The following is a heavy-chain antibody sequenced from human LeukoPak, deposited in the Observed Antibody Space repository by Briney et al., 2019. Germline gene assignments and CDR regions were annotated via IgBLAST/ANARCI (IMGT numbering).Heavy chain of an antibody. D-gene: IGHD3-10*01. CDR1: GYTFSNYG. CDR3: ARGYSRFGESTDAFDI. V-gene: IGHV1-18*04. Sequence: ASVKVSCKASGYTFSNYGISWVRQAPGQGLEWMGWISGYNGNTNYAQKFQGRVTMTRDTSTSTAYMELTSLRSDDTAVYYCARGYSRFGESTDAFDIWGQGAMVTVSS. CDR2: ISGYNGNT. J-gene: IGHJ3*02.